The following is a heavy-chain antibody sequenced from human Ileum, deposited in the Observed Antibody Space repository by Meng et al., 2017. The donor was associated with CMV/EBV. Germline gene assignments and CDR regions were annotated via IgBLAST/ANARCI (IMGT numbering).Heavy chain of an antibody. CDR3: ARAYCSSTSCYYDY. CDR2: IYYSGST. J-gene: IGHJ4*02. D-gene: IGHD2-2*01. CDR1: GGSVSSGSYY. V-gene: IGHV4-61*01. Sequence: GSLRLSCTVSGGSVSSGSYYWSWIRQPPGKGLEWIGYIYYSGSTNYNPSLKSRVTISVDTSKNQFSLKLSSVTAADTAVYYCARAYCSSTSCYYDYCGQGTLVTFSS.